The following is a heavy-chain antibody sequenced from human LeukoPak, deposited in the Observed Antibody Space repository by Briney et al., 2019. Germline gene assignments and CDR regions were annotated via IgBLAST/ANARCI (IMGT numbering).Heavy chain of an antibody. CDR2: IYYSGST. D-gene: IGHD3-22*01. CDR1: GGSISSSSYY. Sequence: SETLSLTCTVSGGSISSSSYYWGWIRQPPGKGLEWIGSIYYSGSTYYNPSLKSRVTISVDTSKNQLSLKLSTVTAADTAVYYCASYDSRGYYKLGAFDIWGQGTMVTVSS. V-gene: IGHV4-39*07. J-gene: IGHJ3*02. CDR3: ASYDSRGYYKLGAFDI.